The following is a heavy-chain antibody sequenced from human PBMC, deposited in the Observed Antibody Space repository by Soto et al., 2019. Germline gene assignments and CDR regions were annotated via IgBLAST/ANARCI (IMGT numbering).Heavy chain of an antibody. CDR1: GFTFSSYG. J-gene: IGHJ4*02. Sequence: QVQPVESGGGVVQPGRSLRLSCAASGFTFSSYGMHWVRQAPGKGLEWVAIISFDENQKYYADSVKARFTISRDNSRNTLYLQMNSLRAEDTALYYCAKDRRDGEYNSVYDFWGQGTLVTVSS. V-gene: IGHV3-30*18. CDR3: AKDRRDGEYNSVYDF. CDR2: ISFDENQK. D-gene: IGHD4-17*01.